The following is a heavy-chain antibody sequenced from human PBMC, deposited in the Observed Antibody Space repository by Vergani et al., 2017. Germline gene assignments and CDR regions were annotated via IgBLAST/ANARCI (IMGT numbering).Heavy chain of an antibody. CDR2: MNPNSGNT. Sequence: QVQLVQSGAEVKKPGASVKVSCKASGYTFTTYDINWVRQATGQGLEWMGWMNPNSGNTGYAQKFQGRVTMTRKTSITTAYMELSSLRSDDTAVYFCLTGRGIYWGQGTLVTVST. V-gene: IGHV1-8*01. CDR1: GYTFTTYD. CDR3: LTGRGIY. J-gene: IGHJ4*02. D-gene: IGHD6-13*01.